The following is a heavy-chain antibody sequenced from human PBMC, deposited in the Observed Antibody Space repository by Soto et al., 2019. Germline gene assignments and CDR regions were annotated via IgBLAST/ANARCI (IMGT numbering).Heavy chain of an antibody. Sequence: ASVKVSCKASGYTFTSYAMHWVRRAPGQRLEWMGWINAGNGNTKYSQKFQGRVTITRDTSASTAYMELSSLRSEDTAVYYCARLVGYCAPLDVWGQGTTVTVSS. CDR3: ARLVGYCAPLDV. V-gene: IGHV1-3*01. CDR1: GYTFTSYA. J-gene: IGHJ6*02. D-gene: IGHD1-26*01. CDR2: INAGNGNT.